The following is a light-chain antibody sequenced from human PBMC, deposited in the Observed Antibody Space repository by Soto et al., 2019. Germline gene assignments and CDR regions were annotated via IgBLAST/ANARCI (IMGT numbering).Light chain of an antibody. V-gene: IGKV3-20*01. CDR3: QQYGSLSWT. J-gene: IGKJ1*01. CDR2: GAS. Sequence: EIVLTQSPGTLSLSPGERATLSCRASQNVDSNYLAWYQQKPGQAPRIIIFGASGRATGIPDRFSGSGSGTDFPLTISRLGPEDFAMYYCQQYGSLSWTFGQGTKVEIK. CDR1: QNVDSNY.